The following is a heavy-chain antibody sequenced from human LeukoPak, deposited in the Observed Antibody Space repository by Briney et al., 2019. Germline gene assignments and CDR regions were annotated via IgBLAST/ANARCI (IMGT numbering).Heavy chain of an antibody. CDR2: IYTSGST. V-gene: IGHV4-4*07. Sequence: SETLSLTCTVSGGSISSYCWSWIRQPAGKGLEWIGRIYTSGSTNYNPSLKSRVTMSVDTSKNQFSLKLSSVTAADTAVYYCARDWNVVVPAAIWFDPWGQGTLVTVSS. CDR1: GGSISSYC. CDR3: ARDWNVVVPAAIWFDP. J-gene: IGHJ5*02. D-gene: IGHD2-2*01.